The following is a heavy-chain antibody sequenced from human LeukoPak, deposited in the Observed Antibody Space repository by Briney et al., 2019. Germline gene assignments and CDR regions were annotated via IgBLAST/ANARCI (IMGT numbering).Heavy chain of an antibody. CDR3: ARDVGRFCTRGSCFSDA. J-gene: IGHJ5*02. Sequence: GGSLRLSCAASGFTFSSYEMNWVRQAPGKGLQWLGNIKEDGSETYYVGSLKGRLTISRDNAKNSSFLEMSSLGVEDTAVYYCARDVGRFCTRGSCFSDAWGQGTLVTVSS. D-gene: IGHD2-15*01. CDR1: GFTFSSYE. V-gene: IGHV3-7*05. CDR2: IKEDGSET.